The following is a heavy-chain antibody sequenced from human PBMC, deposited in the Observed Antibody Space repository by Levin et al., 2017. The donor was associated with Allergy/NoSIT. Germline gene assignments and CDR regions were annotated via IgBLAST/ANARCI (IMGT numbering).Heavy chain of an antibody. D-gene: IGHD4-17*01. V-gene: IGHV3-21*01. J-gene: IGHJ3*02. CDR3: ARTTVQRFGAFDI. CDR1: GFTFSSYS. Sequence: GGSLRLSCAASGFTFSSYSMNWVRQAPGKGLEWVSSISSSSSYIYYADSVKGRFTISRDNAKNSLYLQMNSLRAEDTAVYYCARTTVQRFGAFDIWGQGTMVTVSS. CDR2: ISSSSSYI.